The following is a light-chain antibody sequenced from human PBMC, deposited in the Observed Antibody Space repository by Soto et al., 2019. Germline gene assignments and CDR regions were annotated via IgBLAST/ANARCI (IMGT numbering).Light chain of an antibody. CDR3: ETWYSNTHKV. CDR1: SGHNTYI. Sequence: QLVLTQSSSASASLGSSVKLTCILSSGHNTYIIAWHQQQPGKAPRFLMTLDRSGSYNRGSGVPGRFSGSSSGADRYLTISNLQFEDEGDYYCETWYSNTHKVFGGGTKVTVL. V-gene: IGLV4-60*02. J-gene: IGLJ3*02. CDR2: LDRSGSY.